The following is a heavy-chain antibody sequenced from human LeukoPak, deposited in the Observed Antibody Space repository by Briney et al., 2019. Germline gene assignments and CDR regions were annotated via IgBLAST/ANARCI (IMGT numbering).Heavy chain of an antibody. CDR1: GSPFSTYW. D-gene: IGHD7-27*01. J-gene: IGHJ4*02. V-gene: IGHV3-7*05. CDR3: ATELSRTGDLHY. CDR2: INQVRSKE. Sequence: GGSQRPSFAAPGSPFSTYWMFWGRQAPGKGLEWVAKINQVRSKEVYVGSVRGRFTISRDNAKNSLYLQVSSLRDEDTAMYYCATELSRTGDLHYWGQGILVTVSS.